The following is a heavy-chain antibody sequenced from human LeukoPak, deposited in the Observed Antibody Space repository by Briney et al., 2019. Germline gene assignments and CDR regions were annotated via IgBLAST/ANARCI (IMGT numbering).Heavy chain of an antibody. V-gene: IGHV3-21*01. CDR2: ISSSSSYI. J-gene: IGHJ4*02. Sequence: PGGSLRLSCAASGFTFSSYSMNWVRQAPGKGLEWVSSISSSSSYIYYADSVKGRFTISRDNAKNSLYLQMNSLRAEDMAVYYCASDIVGATTLGDYWGQGTLVTVSS. CDR3: ASDIVGATTLGDY. CDR1: GFTFSSYS. D-gene: IGHD1-26*01.